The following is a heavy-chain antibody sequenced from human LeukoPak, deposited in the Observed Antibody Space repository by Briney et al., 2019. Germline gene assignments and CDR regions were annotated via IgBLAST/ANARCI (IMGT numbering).Heavy chain of an antibody. Sequence: PGGSLRLSCAASGFTFSNYAMTWVRQAPGKGLEWVSVIGRTGDIFYADSVKGRFTISRDNSKNTLYLQMNSLRGDDTAIYYCAKAYTRSWYAAFDIWGQGTMVTISS. V-gene: IGHV3-23*01. J-gene: IGHJ3*02. CDR3: AKAYTRSWYAAFDI. CDR2: IGRTGDI. CDR1: GFTFSNYA. D-gene: IGHD6-13*01.